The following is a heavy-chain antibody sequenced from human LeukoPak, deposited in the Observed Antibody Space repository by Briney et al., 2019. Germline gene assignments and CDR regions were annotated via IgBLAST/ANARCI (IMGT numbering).Heavy chain of an antibody. CDR3: ARGQKGIAAAGIARFFLNWFDP. Sequence: PSETLSLTCTVSGGSISSSSYYWGWIRQPPGKGLEWIGSIYYSGSTYYNPSLKSRVTISVDTSKNQFSLKLSSVTAADTAVYYCARGQKGIAAAGIARFFLNWFDPWGQGTLVTVSS. V-gene: IGHV4-39*07. J-gene: IGHJ5*02. CDR2: IYYSGST. D-gene: IGHD6-13*01. CDR1: GGSISSSSYY.